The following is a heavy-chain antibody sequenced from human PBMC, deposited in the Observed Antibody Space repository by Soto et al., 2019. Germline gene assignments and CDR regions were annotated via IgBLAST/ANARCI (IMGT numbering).Heavy chain of an antibody. J-gene: IGHJ4*02. CDR1: GFTFSSHA. D-gene: IGHD6-13*01. Sequence: PGGSLRLSCTASGFTFSSHAMTWVRQATGKGLEWVSGLSDSGGSIYYADSVKGRFTISRDNSMNTLYLQMKTLRAEDTAVYYCAKVSSSWYAGFFDLWGQGTLVTVS. CDR2: LSDSGGSI. CDR3: AKVSSSWYAGFFDL. V-gene: IGHV3-23*01.